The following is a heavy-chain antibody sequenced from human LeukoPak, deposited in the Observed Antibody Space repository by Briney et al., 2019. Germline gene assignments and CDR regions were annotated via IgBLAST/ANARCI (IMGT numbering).Heavy chain of an antibody. CDR3: ATNTGYYGSGNNWFDP. CDR1: GFTVSSNY. Sequence: GGSLRLSCAASGFTVSSNYMSWVRQAPGKGLEWVSVIYSGGSTYYADSVEGRFTISRDNSKNTLYLQMNSLRAEDTAVYYCATNTGYYGSGNNWFDPWGQGTLVTVSS. J-gene: IGHJ5*02. CDR2: IYSGGST. D-gene: IGHD3-10*01. V-gene: IGHV3-53*01.